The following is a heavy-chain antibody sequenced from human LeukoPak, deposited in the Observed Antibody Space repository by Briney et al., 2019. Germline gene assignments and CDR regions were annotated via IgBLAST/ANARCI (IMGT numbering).Heavy chain of an antibody. CDR3: ARADYYGSGNYYTSDY. J-gene: IGHJ4*02. CDR1: GFTFSSYS. Sequence: GGSLRLSCAASGFTFSSYSMDWVRQAPGKGLEWVSYIRSSSSTMYYADSVKGRFIISRDNAKNSLYLQMNSLRAEDTAVYYCARADYYGSGNYYTSDYWGQGTLVTVSS. V-gene: IGHV3-48*01. D-gene: IGHD3-10*01. CDR2: IRSSSSTM.